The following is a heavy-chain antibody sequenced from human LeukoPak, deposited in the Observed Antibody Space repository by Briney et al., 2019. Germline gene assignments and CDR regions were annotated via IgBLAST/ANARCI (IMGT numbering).Heavy chain of an antibody. CDR1: GGSISSYY. D-gene: IGHD1-1*01. V-gene: IGHV4-59*01. CDR3: ARARVWRAYYDMDV. CDR2: IYYSGST. J-gene: IGHJ6*02. Sequence: SETLSLTCTVSGGSISSYYWSWIRQPPGKELEWIGYIYYSGSTNYNPSLKSRVTISVDTSKNQFSLKLSSVTAADTAVYYCARARVWRAYYDMDVWSQGTTVTVSS.